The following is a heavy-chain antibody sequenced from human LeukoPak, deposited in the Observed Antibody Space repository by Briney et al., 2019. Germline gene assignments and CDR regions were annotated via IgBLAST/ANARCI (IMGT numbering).Heavy chain of an antibody. Sequence: GGSLRLSCAASGFTFSSYDMGWVRQAPGKGLEWVSGINKSGGGKYYADSVKGRFTMSRDNSKNTLFLQMNSLRAEDTAVYYCAKVTWSSSGSDYWGQRTLVTVSS. J-gene: IGHJ4*02. CDR3: AKVTWSSSGSDY. CDR2: INKSGGGK. V-gene: IGHV3-23*01. D-gene: IGHD6-19*01. CDR1: GFTFSSYD.